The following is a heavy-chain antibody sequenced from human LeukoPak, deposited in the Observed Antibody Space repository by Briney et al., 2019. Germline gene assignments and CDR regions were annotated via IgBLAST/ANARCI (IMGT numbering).Heavy chain of an antibody. D-gene: IGHD3-22*01. Sequence: ASVKVSCKVSGYTFTDYYMHWVQQAPGKGLEWMGLVDPEDGETIYAEKFQGKVTITADTSTDTANMELSSLRSKDTAVYYCATESVNIRPNYYDSSGYNHWGEGSLLTVSS. J-gene: IGHJ5*02. CDR3: ATESVNIRPNYYDSSGYNH. CDR1: GYTFTDYY. CDR2: VDPEDGET. V-gene: IGHV1-69-2*01.